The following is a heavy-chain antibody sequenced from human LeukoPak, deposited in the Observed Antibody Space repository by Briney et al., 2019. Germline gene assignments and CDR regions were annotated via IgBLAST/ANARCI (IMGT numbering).Heavy chain of an antibody. Sequence: GGSLRLSCAASGFTFSSYAMSWVRQAPGRGLEWVSAISGSGGSTYYADSVKGRFTISRDNSKNTLYLQMNSQRAEDTAVYYCAKSSRWGYFDYWGQGTLVTVSS. CDR1: GFTFSSYA. CDR3: AKSSRWGYFDY. D-gene: IGHD3-16*01. J-gene: IGHJ4*02. CDR2: ISGSGGST. V-gene: IGHV3-23*01.